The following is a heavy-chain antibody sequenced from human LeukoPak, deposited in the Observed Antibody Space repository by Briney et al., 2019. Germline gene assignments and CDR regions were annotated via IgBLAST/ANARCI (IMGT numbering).Heavy chain of an antibody. J-gene: IGHJ1*01. CDR3: ASDSYSPEYFQH. CDR2: ICENGGAT. CDR1: GFTFSSYA. D-gene: IGHD2-21*02. V-gene: IGHV3-23*01. Sequence: GGSLRLSCAASGFTFSSYAMSWIRQAPGRGLQWVSTICENGGATFYAGSVMGRFTISRDNSKNTLYLQMNSLRAEDTAVYYCASDSYSPEYFQHWGQGTLVTVSS.